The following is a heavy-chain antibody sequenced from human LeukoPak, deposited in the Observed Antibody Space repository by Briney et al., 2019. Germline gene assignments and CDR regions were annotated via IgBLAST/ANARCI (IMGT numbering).Heavy chain of an antibody. CDR1: GFTFSTYS. D-gene: IGHD6-13*01. V-gene: IGHV3-23*01. CDR3: AKERGTGYSSSWYSWFDP. J-gene: IGHJ5*02. CDR2: ISSSGGSA. Sequence: GGSLRLSCAASGFTFSTYSMNWVRQAPGKGLEWVSGISSSGGSAYYADSVKGRFTISRDNSKNTLYLQMNSLRAEDTAVYYCAKERGTGYSSSWYSWFDPWGQGTLVTVSS.